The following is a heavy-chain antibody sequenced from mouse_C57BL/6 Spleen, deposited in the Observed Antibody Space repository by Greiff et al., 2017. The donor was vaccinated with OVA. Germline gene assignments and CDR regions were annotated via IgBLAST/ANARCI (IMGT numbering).Heavy chain of an antibody. CDR3: ATTVVATGDY. D-gene: IGHD1-1*01. J-gene: IGHJ2*01. Sequence: EVQRVESGGGLVKPGGSLKLSCAASGFTFSDYGMHWVRQAPEKGLEWVAYLSSGSSTIYSADTVKGRFTISRDNAKNTLFLQMTSLRSEDTAMYYCATTVVATGDYWGQGTTLTGSS. CDR2: LSSGSSTI. CDR1: GFTFSDYG. V-gene: IGHV5-17*01.